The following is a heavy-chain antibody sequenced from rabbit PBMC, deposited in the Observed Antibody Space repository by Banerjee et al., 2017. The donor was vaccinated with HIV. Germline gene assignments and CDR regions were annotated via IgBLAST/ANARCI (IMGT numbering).Heavy chain of an antibody. CDR3: ARDLDGVIGWNFGW. D-gene: IGHD1-1*01. J-gene: IGHJ4*01. CDR1: GFDLSRTYY. V-gene: IGHV1S43*01. CDR2: IDTSSGST. Sequence: QQQLEESGGGLVKPGGTLTLTCKASGFDLSRTYYMCWVRQAPGKGLELIACIDTSSGSTWYASWAKGRFTISKSTSLNTVTLQMTSLTAADTATYFCARDLDGVIGWNFGWWGPGTLVTVS.